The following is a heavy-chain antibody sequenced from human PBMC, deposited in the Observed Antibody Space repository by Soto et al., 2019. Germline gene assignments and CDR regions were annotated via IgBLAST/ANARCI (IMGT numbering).Heavy chain of an antibody. CDR3: AKAGGASSGTFDY. J-gene: IGHJ4*02. CDR1: GFTFISYG. D-gene: IGHD6-19*01. CDR2: ISYDGSNK. V-gene: IGHV3-30*18. Sequence: GGSLRLSCAASGFTFISYGMHWVRQAPGKGLEWVAVISYDGSNKYYADSVKGRFTISRDNSKNTLYLQMNSLRAEDTAVYYCAKAGGASSGTFDYWGQGTLVTVSS.